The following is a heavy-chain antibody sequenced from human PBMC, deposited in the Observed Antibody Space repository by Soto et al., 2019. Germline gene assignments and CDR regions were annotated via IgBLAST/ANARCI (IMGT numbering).Heavy chain of an antibody. J-gene: IGHJ4*02. Sequence: QVQLQESGPGLVKPSKTLSLTCTVSGGSISSYYWSWIRQPPGKGLEWIGYIYNSGSTTYNPSLNSRVTISVDTSKNHFSLKLSSVTAADTAVYYCARGATGYSSSWYRYWGQGTLVTVSS. CDR2: IYNSGST. V-gene: IGHV4-59*08. CDR3: ARGATGYSSSWYRY. CDR1: GGSISSYY. D-gene: IGHD6-13*01.